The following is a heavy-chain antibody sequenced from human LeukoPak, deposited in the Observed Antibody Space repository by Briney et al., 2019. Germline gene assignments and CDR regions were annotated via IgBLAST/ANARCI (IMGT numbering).Heavy chain of an antibody. CDR1: GFTFSSYS. CDR3: ARRRGIAVVGNAFDI. CDR2: ISSSSSYI. Sequence: GGSLRLSCAASGFTFSSYSMNWVRQAPGKGLEWVSSISSSSSYIYYADSVKGRFTISRDNAKNSLYLQMNSLRAEDTAVYYCARRRGIAVVGNAFDIWGQGKMVTVSS. J-gene: IGHJ3*02. V-gene: IGHV3-21*01. D-gene: IGHD6-19*01.